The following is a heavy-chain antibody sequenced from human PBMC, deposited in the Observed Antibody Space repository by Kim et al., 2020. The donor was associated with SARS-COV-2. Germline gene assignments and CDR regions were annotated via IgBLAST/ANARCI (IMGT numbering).Heavy chain of an antibody. CDR3: ARLRESSGYDPAPDD. J-gene: IGHJ4*02. D-gene: IGHD5-12*01. CDR2: IYYSGST. V-gene: IGHV4-59*08. Sequence: SETLSLTCTVSGGSISSYYWSWIRQPPGKGLEWIGYIYYSGSTNYNPSLKSRVTISVDTSKNQFSLKLSSVTAADTAVYYCARLRESSGYDPAPDDWGQGTLVTVSS. CDR1: GGSISSYY.